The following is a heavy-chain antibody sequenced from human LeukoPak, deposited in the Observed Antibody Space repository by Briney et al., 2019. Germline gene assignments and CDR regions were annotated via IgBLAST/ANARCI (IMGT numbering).Heavy chain of an antibody. D-gene: IGHD6-13*01. CDR1: GFTFSSYW. CDR2: INTDGSST. V-gene: IGHV3-74*01. Sequence: PAGGSLRLSCVASGFTFSSYWMHWVRQVPGKGLVWVSRINTDGSSTNYADSVKGRFTISRDNAKNTLYLQMDSLRAEDTAVYYCATNRAAAGVDWGQGTLVTVSS. CDR3: ATNRAAAGVD. J-gene: IGHJ4*02.